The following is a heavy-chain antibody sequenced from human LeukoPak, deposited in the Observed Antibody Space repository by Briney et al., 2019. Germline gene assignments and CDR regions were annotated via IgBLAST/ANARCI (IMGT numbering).Heavy chain of an antibody. Sequence: SVKVSCKASGGTFSSYAISWVRQAPGQGLEWMGGIIPIVGTTNYAQKFQGRVRIIADESTSTAYMELSSLRSEDTAVYYCARDRWAYSSSSSDMDVWGKGTTVTVSS. J-gene: IGHJ6*03. CDR1: GGTFSSYA. CDR3: ARDRWAYSSSSSDMDV. CDR2: IIPIVGTT. D-gene: IGHD6-6*01. V-gene: IGHV1-69*13.